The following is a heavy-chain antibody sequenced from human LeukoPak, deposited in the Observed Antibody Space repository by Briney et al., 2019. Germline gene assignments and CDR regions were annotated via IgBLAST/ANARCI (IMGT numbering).Heavy chain of an antibody. J-gene: IGHJ3*02. CDR1: GFTFSSYS. CDR2: ISSSSSYI. V-gene: IGHV3-21*01. D-gene: IGHD1-26*01. Sequence: KSGGSLRLSCAASGFTFSSYSMNWVRQAPGKGLEWVSSISSSSSYIYYADSVKGRFTISRDNAKNSLYLQMNRLRAEDTAVYYCARVGRVGAVDAFDIWGQGTMVTVSS. CDR3: ARVGRVGAVDAFDI.